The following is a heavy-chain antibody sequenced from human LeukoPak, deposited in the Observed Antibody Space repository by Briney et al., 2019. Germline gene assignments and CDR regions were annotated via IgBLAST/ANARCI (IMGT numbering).Heavy chain of an antibody. CDR1: GXSISSGGYY. J-gene: IGHJ4*02. CDR2: IYYSGST. CDR3: ARGEVWWRFDY. D-gene: IGHD1-26*01. Sequence: SETLSLTCTVSGXSISSGGYYWSWIRQHPGRGLEWIGYIYYSGSTYYNPSLKSRVTISVDTSKNQFSLKLSSVTAADTAVYYCARGEVWWRFDYWGQGTLVTVSS. V-gene: IGHV4-31*03.